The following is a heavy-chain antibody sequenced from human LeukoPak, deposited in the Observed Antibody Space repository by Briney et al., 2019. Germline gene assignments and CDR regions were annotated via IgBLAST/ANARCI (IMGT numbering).Heavy chain of an antibody. J-gene: IGHJ4*02. D-gene: IGHD2-2*01. CDR1: GGSISSSSYY. CDR3: ARAGEDIVVVPAAMVWTH. CDR2: IYYSGST. Sequence: PSETLSLTCTVSGGSISSSSYYWGWIRQPPGKGLEWIGSIYYSGSTYYNPSLKSRVTISVDTSKNQFSLKLSSVTAADTAVYYCARAGEDIVVVPAAMVWTHWGQGTLVTVSS. V-gene: IGHV4-39*01.